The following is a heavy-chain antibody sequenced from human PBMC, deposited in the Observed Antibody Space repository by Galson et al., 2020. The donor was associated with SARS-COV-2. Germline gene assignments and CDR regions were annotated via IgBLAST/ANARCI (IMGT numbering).Heavy chain of an antibody. J-gene: IGHJ6*02. CDR2: IIPIFGTA. CDR1: GGTFSSYA. V-gene: IGHV1-69*13. D-gene: IGHD3-10*01. Sequence: SVKVSCKASGGTFSSYAISWVRQAPGQGLEWMGGIIPIFGTANYAQKFQGRVTITADESTSTAYMELSSLRSEDTAVYYCARARMVRGEAGYYYYGMDVWGQGTTVTVSS. CDR3: ARARMVRGEAGYYYYGMDV.